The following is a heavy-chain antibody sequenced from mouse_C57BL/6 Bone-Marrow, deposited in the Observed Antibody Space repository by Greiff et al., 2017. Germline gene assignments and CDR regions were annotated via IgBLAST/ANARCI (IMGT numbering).Heavy chain of an antibody. CDR3: ARSISRYFDV. J-gene: IGHJ1*03. CDR2: IRNKANGYTT. V-gene: IGHV7-3*01. CDR1: GFTFTDYY. Sequence: MLVESGGGLVQPGGSLSLSCAASGFTFTDYYMSWVRQPPGKALEWLGFIRNKANGYTTEYSASVKGRFTISRDNSQSILYLQMNALRAEDSATYYCARSISRYFDVWGTGTTVTVSS.